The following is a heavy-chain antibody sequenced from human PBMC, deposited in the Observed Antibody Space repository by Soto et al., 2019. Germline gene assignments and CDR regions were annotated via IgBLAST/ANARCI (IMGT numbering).Heavy chain of an antibody. CDR3: ARPRWRDDYNWGYFDL. Sequence: QVQLVESGGGVVQPGRSLRLCCAASGFTFSSYAMHWVRQAPGKGLEWVAVISYDGSNKYYADSVKGRFTISRDNSKNTLYLEMHSLRAEDTAVYYCARPRWRDDYNWGYFDLWGRGTLVTVSS. J-gene: IGHJ2*01. V-gene: IGHV3-30-3*01. CDR2: ISYDGSNK. CDR1: GFTFSSYA. D-gene: IGHD4-4*01.